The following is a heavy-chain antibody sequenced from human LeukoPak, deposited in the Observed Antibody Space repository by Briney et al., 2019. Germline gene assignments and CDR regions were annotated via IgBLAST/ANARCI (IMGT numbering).Heavy chain of an antibody. CDR2: IYTSGTT. V-gene: IGHV4-4*07. CDR1: GGSISSYY. CDR3: ARGRDWNYLFFDY. J-gene: IGHJ4*02. D-gene: IGHD1-7*01. Sequence: SETLSLTCTVSGGSISSYYWSWIRQPAGKGLEWIGRIYTSGTTNYNPSLQSRVTMSVDTSKNQFSLKPNSVTAADTAVYYCARGRDWNYLFFDYWGQGTLVTVSS.